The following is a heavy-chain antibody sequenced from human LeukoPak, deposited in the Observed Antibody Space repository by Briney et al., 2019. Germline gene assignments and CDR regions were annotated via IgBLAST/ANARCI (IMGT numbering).Heavy chain of an antibody. J-gene: IGHJ4*02. V-gene: IGHV3-21*01. D-gene: IGHD1-26*01. CDR3: ASGTIVGARGADN. CDR2: ISGSSYHI. CDR1: GFTFSRYW. Sequence: GGSLRLSCAASGFTFSRYWMSWVRQAPGKALEWVSSISGSSYHIYYADSVKGRFTISRDNANNLLYLQMNSLRAEDTAVYYCASGTIVGARGADNWGQGTLVTVSS.